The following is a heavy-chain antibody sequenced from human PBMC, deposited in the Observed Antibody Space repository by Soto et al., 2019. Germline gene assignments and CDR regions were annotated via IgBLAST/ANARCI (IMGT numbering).Heavy chain of an antibody. CDR1: GFTFSSYS. Sequence: GESLKISCAASGFTFSSYSMNWVRQAPGKGLEWVSYISSSSSTIYYADSVKGRFTISRDNAKNSLYLQMNSLRAEDTAVYYCARDGGSPSSSWPYYYGMDVWGQGTTVTVSS. CDR3: ARDGGSPSSSWPYYYGMDV. D-gene: IGHD6-13*01. V-gene: IGHV3-48*01. CDR2: ISSSSSTI. J-gene: IGHJ6*02.